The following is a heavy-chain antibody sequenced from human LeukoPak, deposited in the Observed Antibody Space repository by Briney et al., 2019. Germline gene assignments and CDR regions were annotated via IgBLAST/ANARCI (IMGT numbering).Heavy chain of an antibody. CDR1: GLTHRGFW. D-gene: IGHD3-16*01. V-gene: IGHV3-7*01. Sequence: RGALRLSRAASGLTHRGFWMSWVGQAPGRGREWVANINEDGREEHYVDSVKGRFTISRDNGKNSLFLQMNSLRAEDTAVYYCSKGGHLDDWGPGTLVSVSS. CDR2: INEDGREE. CDR3: SKGGHLDD. J-gene: IGHJ4*02.